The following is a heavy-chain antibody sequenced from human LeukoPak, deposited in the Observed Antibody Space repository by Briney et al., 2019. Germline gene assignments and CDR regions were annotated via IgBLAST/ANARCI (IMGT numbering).Heavy chain of an antibody. V-gene: IGHV1-8*02. J-gene: IGHJ6*03. CDR1: GYTFTSYY. Sequence: ASVKVSCKASGYTFTSYYMHWVRQAPGQGLEWMGWMNPNSGNTGYAQKFQGRVTMTRNTSISTAYMELSSLRSEDTAVYYCARVERRQGSPYYMDVWGKGTTVTISS. D-gene: IGHD6-25*01. CDR2: MNPNSGNT. CDR3: ARVERRQGSPYYMDV.